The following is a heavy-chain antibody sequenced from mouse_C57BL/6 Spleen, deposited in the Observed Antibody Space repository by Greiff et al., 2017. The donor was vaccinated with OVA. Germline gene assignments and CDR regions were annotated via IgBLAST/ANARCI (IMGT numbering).Heavy chain of an antibody. V-gene: IGHV1-9*01. CDR3: ARVDDGSGVDY. Sequence: QVQLQQSGAELMKPGASVKLSCKATGYTFTGYWIEWVKQRPGHGLEWIGEILPGGGSTNYNEKFKGKATFTADTSSNTAYMQLSGLTAEDSAIYYCARVDDGSGVDYWGQGTTLTVSS. CDR1: GYTFTGYW. CDR2: ILPGGGST. D-gene: IGHD2-3*01. J-gene: IGHJ2*01.